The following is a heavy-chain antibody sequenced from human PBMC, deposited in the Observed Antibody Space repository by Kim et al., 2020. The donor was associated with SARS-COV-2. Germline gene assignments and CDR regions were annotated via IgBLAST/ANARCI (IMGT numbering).Heavy chain of an antibody. CDR1: GYTFTSYA. CDR3: AREGRVGNLGYYYYYGMDV. Sequence: ASVKVSCKASGYTFTSYAMHWVRQAPGQRLEWMVWINAGNGNTKYSQKFQGRVTITRDTSASTAYMELSSLRSEDTAVYYCAREGRVGNLGYYYYYGMDVWGQGTTVTVSS. CDR2: INAGNGNT. J-gene: IGHJ6*02. D-gene: IGHD1-1*01. V-gene: IGHV1-3*01.